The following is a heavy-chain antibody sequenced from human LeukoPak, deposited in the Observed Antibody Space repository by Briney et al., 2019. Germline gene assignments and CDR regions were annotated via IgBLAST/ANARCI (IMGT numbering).Heavy chain of an antibody. CDR3: ARGDGSGSYYNDAFHI. J-gene: IGHJ3*02. CDR2: IYYSGST. V-gene: IGHV4-30-4*01. D-gene: IGHD3-10*01. Sequence: SETLYLTCTFSVGSTSSGDYYWSWIRQPPGKGLEWIGYIYYSGSTYYNPSLKSRVTISVDTSKNQFSLKLSSVTAADTAVYYCARGDGSGSYYNDAFHIWGQGTMVTVSS. CDR1: VGSTSSGDYY.